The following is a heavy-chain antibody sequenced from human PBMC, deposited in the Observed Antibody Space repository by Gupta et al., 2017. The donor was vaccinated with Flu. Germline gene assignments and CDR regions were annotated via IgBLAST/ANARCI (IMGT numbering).Heavy chain of an antibody. CDR3: ARRADNGYDYFDV. Sequence: VLLVQSGAEVKRPGATVRVSCKASGFIFTGYYMHWLRKAPGQRLEWMGWINLDNGATNYAQKFEGWVTLNREKAISTAFMALRGLGINDTAVYYCARRADNGYDYFDVWGQGALVTVSS. CDR2: INLDNGAT. V-gene: IGHV1-2*04. J-gene: IGHJ4*02. D-gene: IGHD5-12*01. CDR1: GFIFTGYY.